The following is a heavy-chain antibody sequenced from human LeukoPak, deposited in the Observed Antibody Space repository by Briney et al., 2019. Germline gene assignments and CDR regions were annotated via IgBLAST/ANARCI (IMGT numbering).Heavy chain of an antibody. CDR2: IYYSGST. CDR3: ARDPKRNYYDSSGYYWNAFDI. D-gene: IGHD3-22*01. V-gene: IGHV4-59*12. CDR1: GGSISSYY. Sequence: PSETLSLTCTVSGGSISSYYWSWIRQPPGKGLEWIGYIYYSGSTYYNPSLKSRVTISVDTSKNQFSLKLSSVTAADTAVYYCARDPKRNYYDSSGYYWNAFDIWGQGTMVTVSS. J-gene: IGHJ3*02.